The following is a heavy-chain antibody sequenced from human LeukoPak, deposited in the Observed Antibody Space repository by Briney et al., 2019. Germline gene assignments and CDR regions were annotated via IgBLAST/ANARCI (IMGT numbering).Heavy chain of an antibody. V-gene: IGHV4-34*01. J-gene: IGHJ4*02. CDR2: INHSGST. Sequence: SETLPLTCAVYGGSSSGYYWSWIRQPPGKGLEWIGEINHSGSTNYNPSLKSRVTISVDTSKNQFSLKLSSVTAADTAVYYCARGPGIAVAGYFDYWGQGTLVTVPS. CDR3: ARGPGIAVAGYFDY. D-gene: IGHD6-19*01. CDR1: GGSSSGYY.